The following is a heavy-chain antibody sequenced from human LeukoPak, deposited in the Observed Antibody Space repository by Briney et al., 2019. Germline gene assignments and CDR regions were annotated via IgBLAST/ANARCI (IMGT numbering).Heavy chain of an antibody. CDR3: ARDQASSSWNWFDP. Sequence: PSETLSLTCTVSGGSISSYYWSWIRQPAGKGLEWIGRIYTSGSTNYNPSLKSRVTMSVDTSKNQFSLKLSSVTAADTAVYYCARDQASSSWNWFDPWGQGTLVTVSS. V-gene: IGHV4-4*07. CDR1: GGSISSYY. CDR2: IYTSGST. J-gene: IGHJ5*02. D-gene: IGHD6-13*01.